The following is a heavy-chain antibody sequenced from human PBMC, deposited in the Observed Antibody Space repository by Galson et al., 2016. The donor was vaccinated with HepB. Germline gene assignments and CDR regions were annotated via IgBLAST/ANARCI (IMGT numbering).Heavy chain of an antibody. CDR1: GYRFTSYW. Sequence: QSGAEVKKPGESLRISCAGSGYRFTSYWINWVRQMPGKGLEWKGRIAPSDSYTPCNPSFQGHVTISTDKTISTADLQWSSLKAADTAKYYCARQASAVTGFFDNWGQGTLVTVSS. J-gene: IGHJ4*02. V-gene: IGHV5-10-1*03. CDR2: IAPSDSYT. CDR3: ARQASAVTGFFDN. D-gene: IGHD6-19*01.